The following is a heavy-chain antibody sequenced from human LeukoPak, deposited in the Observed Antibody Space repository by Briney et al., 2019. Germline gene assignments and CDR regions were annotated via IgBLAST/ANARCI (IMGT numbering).Heavy chain of an antibody. D-gene: IGHD4-17*01. Sequence: GGSLRLSCAASGFTFSNYAMTWVRQAPGKGLEWVSSIRGGGGTDYADSVKGRFTSSRDNSKNTLYLQMNSLRTEDTAVYYCGRDPNGDYVGAFDFRGQGKMVTVSS. J-gene: IGHJ3*01. V-gene: IGHV3-23*01. CDR3: GRDPNGDYVGAFDF. CDR2: IRGGGGT. CDR1: GFTFSNYA.